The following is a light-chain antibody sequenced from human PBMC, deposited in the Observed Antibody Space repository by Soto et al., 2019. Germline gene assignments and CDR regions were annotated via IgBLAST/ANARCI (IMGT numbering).Light chain of an antibody. J-gene: IGKJ1*01. Sequence: EIVLTQSPGTRSSSPGGRATLSCRASQSVTNNYLAWYQQKRGQAPRLLIWGASIRPADLPARFSGCGSGTDFTLTSSRLEAEDLAIYDCHHYGSSPVSVGQGTKVEIK. CDR2: GAS. CDR3: HHYGSSPVS. CDR1: QSVTNNY. V-gene: IGKV3-20*01.